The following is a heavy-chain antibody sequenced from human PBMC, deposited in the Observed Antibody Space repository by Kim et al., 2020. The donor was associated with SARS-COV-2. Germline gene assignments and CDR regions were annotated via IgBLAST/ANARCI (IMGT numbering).Heavy chain of an antibody. CDR3: ASVGTVTTADY. D-gene: IGHD4-4*01. CDR1: GGSFSGYY. Sequence: SETLSLTCAVYGGSFSGYYWSWIRQPPGKGLEWIGEINHSGSTNYNPSLKSRVTISVDTSKNQFSLKLSSVTAADTAVYYCASVGTVTTADYWGQGTLVTVSS. CDR2: INHSGST. V-gene: IGHV4-34*01. J-gene: IGHJ4*02.